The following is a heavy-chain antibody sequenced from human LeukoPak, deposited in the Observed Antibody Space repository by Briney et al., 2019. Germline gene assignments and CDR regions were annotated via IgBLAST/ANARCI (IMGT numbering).Heavy chain of an antibody. CDR3: AKERGVGEAFDI. V-gene: IGHV3-30*02. Sequence: GSLRLSCAASGFTFSSYGMHWVRQAPGKGLEWVAFIRYDGSNKYYADSVKGRFTISRDNSKNTLYLQMNSLRAEDTAVYYCAKERGVGEAFDIWGQGTMVTVSS. CDR2: IRYDGSNK. D-gene: IGHD3-3*01. CDR1: GFTFSSYG. J-gene: IGHJ3*02.